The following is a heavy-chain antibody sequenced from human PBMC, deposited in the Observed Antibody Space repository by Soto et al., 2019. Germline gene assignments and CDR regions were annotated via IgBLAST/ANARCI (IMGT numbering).Heavy chain of an antibody. D-gene: IGHD6-19*01. J-gene: IGHJ5*02. Sequence: EVQLVESGGGLVQPGGSLRLACAASGFTFSSYWMSWDRQAPGKGLEWVANIKQDGSEKYYVDSVKGRFTISRDNAKNSLYLQMNSLRAEDTAVYYCAREEADSSADLIDPWGQGTLVTVSS. V-gene: IGHV3-7*01. CDR2: IKQDGSEK. CDR3: AREEADSSADLIDP. CDR1: GFTFSSYW.